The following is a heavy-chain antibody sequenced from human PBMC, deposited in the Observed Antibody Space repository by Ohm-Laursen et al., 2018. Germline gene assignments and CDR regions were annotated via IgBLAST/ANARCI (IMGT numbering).Heavy chain of an antibody. CDR2: ISYDGSNK. CDR3: ARHGIGAHDY. D-gene: IGHD1-14*01. CDR1: GFTFSSYG. Sequence: SLRLSCAASGFTFSSYGMHWVRQAPGKGLEWVAVISYDGSNKYYADSVKGRFTISRDNAKNSLYLQMNSLRAEDTAVYYCARHGIGAHDYWGQGTLVTVSS. V-gene: IGHV3-30*03. J-gene: IGHJ4*02.